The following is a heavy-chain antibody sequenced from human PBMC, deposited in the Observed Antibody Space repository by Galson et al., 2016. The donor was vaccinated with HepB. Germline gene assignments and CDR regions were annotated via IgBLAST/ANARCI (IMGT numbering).Heavy chain of an antibody. CDR2: ISYDGSKK. J-gene: IGHJ4*02. D-gene: IGHD3-22*01. CDR3: ARHPDYYDNSGYLDY. CDR1: GFTFISYG. V-gene: IGHV3-30*03. Sequence: SLRLSCAASGFTFISYGMHWVRQAPGKGLQWVALISYDGSKKYYADSVKGRFTISRDNSHNTLYLQMNSLRAEDTAVYYCARHPDYYDNSGYLDYWGQGTLVTVSS.